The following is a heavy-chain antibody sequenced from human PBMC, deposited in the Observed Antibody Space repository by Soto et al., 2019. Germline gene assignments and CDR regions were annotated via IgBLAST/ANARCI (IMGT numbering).Heavy chain of an antibody. CDR1: GGSISSSY. D-gene: IGHD4-17*01. J-gene: IGHJ5*02. CDR3: AYGDSRGPFDP. Sequence: KPSETLSLTYTVSGGSISSSYWSWIRQPPGKGLEWIGYIYNSGSTNYNPSLKSRVTISVDTSKNQFSLKLSSVTAADTAVYYCAYGDSRGPFDPWGQGTLVTVSS. V-gene: IGHV4-59*01. CDR2: IYNSGST.